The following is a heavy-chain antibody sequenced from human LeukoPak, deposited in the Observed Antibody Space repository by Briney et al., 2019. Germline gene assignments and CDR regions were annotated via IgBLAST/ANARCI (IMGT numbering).Heavy chain of an antibody. CDR2: IYYSGST. D-gene: IGHD4-17*01. CDR3: ARHSPNDYGEIDY. J-gene: IGHJ4*02. CDR1: GGSISSGGYY. Sequence: SETLSLTCTVSGGSISSGGYYWSRIRQHPGKGLEWIGYIYYSGSTYYNPSLKSRVTISVDTSKNQFSLKLSSVTAADTAVYYCARHSPNDYGEIDYWGQGTLVTVSS. V-gene: IGHV4-31*03.